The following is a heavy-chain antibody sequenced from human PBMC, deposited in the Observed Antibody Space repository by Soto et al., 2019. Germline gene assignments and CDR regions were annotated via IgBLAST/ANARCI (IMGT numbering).Heavy chain of an antibody. Sequence: GESLKISCMGSGYKVSTWHNFTSYWIAWVRQMPGEGLEWMGIIYPGDSDTRYSPSFQGQVTISADKSVSTAYLQWSSLKASDTAMYYCARRASSSVTTPYGMDVWGQGTTVTVSS. D-gene: IGHD6-6*01. CDR1: GYKVSTWHNFTSYW. J-gene: IGHJ6*02. CDR2: IYPGDSDT. CDR3: ARRASSSVTTPYGMDV. V-gene: IGHV5-51*01.